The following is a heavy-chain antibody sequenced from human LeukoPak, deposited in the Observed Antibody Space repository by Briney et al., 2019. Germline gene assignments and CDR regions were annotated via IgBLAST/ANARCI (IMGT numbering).Heavy chain of an antibody. Sequence: GGSLRLSCAASGFTFSSYAMHWVRQAPGKGLEYVSAISSNGGSTYYANSVKGRFTISRDNSKNTLYLQMNSLRAEDTAVYYCARLFLTQGQSHMDVWGKGTTVTVSS. V-gene: IGHV3-64*01. CDR2: ISSNGGST. CDR3: ARLFLTQGQSHMDV. J-gene: IGHJ6*03. CDR1: GFTFSSYA. D-gene: IGHD3-22*01.